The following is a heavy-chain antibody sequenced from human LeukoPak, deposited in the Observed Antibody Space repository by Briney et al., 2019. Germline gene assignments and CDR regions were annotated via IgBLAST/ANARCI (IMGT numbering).Heavy chain of an antibody. CDR1: GFTFSNAW. CDR2: LKSKTDGGTT. V-gene: IGHV3-15*01. Sequence: GGSLRLSCAASGFTFSNAWMSWVRQAPGKGLEWLGRLKSKTDGGTTDYAAPVKGRFTISRDDSKNMLYLQMNSLKTDDTAVYYCTTEGAHIGYWGQGTLVTVSS. D-gene: IGHD1-26*01. J-gene: IGHJ4*02. CDR3: TTEGAHIGY.